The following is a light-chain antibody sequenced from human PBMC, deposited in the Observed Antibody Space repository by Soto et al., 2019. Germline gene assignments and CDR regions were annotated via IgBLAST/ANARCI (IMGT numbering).Light chain of an antibody. CDR2: LAS. V-gene: IGKV1-39*01. CDR3: QQTYKTPLT. CDR1: QSINNY. Sequence: DIQMTQSPSSLSASVGDRVTITCRASQSINNYLNWYQQRPGKAPKLLIYLASSLSSGVPSKFSGSGSGTDFTLTISVLQPEDSATYYCQQTYKTPLTFGQGTKVEIK. J-gene: IGKJ1*01.